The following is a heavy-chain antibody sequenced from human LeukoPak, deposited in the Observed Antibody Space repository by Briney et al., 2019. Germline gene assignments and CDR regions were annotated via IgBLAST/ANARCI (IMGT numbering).Heavy chain of an antibody. J-gene: IGHJ2*01. CDR1: GFTFSSSG. CDR3: AKDADTATIIYWYFDL. D-gene: IGHD5-18*01. V-gene: IGHV3-30*18. Sequence: PGGSLRLSCAASGFTFSSSGMHWVRQAPGKGLEWVAVISDDGSNTYYADSVKGRFTISRDNSKNTLYLQLNSLRAEDTAVYYCAKDADTATIIYWYFDLWGRGTLVTVSS. CDR2: ISDDGSNT.